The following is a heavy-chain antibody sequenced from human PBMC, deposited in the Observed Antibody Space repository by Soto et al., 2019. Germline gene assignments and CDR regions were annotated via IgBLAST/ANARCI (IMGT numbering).Heavy chain of an antibody. D-gene: IGHD3-3*01. V-gene: IGHV3-23*01. CDR2: ISGNAANT. Sequence: GGSLRLSCAASGFTFSSYAMNWVRQAPGKGLEWVSAISGNAANTYYADSVKGRFTISRDNSKNTLYLQMNSLRAEDTAVYYCARDTFYDPYYGMDVWGQGTTVTVSS. CDR3: ARDTFYDPYYGMDV. J-gene: IGHJ6*02. CDR1: GFTFSSYA.